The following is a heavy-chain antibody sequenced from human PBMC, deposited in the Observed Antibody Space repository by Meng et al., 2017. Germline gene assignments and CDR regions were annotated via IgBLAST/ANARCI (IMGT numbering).Heavy chain of an antibody. CDR2: INTNTGNP. V-gene: IGHV7-4-1*02. Sequence: QVQVVTSGCELKTPGASMEVSCKASGYPFTSHAMDWVRQAPGQGLEWMGWINTNTGNPTYAQGFTGRFVFSLDTSVSTAYLQISSLKAEDTAVYYCAREGRVDFDYWGQGTLVTVSS. D-gene: IGHD1-26*01. CDR1: GYPFTSHA. J-gene: IGHJ4*02. CDR3: AREGRVDFDY.